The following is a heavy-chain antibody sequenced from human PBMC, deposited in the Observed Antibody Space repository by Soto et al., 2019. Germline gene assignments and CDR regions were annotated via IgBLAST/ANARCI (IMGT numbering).Heavy chain of an antibody. J-gene: IGHJ5*02. CDR1: GVSSGGGVYY. D-gene: IGHD2-2*01. Sequence: SETMPLTWTVSGVSSGGGVYYWCWMRKHPGKGLEWIGYIYYSGSTYYNPSLKSRVTISVDTSKNQLALKLSSVTAADTAVYYCARGSVVPAAMRGRNNWFDTWGQGTLVTVSS. CDR2: IYYSGST. V-gene: IGHV4-31*02. CDR3: ARGSVVPAAMRGRNNWFDT.